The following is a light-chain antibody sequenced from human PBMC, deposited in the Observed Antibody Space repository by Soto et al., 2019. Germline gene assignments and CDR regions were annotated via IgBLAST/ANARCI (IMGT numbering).Light chain of an antibody. CDR2: AAS. CDR3: QQSYSTPLT. V-gene: IGKV1-39*01. Sequence: DIQMTHSPFILSASVGDRVTITCRASQSISSYLNWYQQKPGKANKLLIYAASSSQSGVPSRFSGSGSGTDFTLTISSLQPEEFATYYCQQSYSTPLTVGGGTKVDIK. CDR1: QSISSY. J-gene: IGKJ4*02.